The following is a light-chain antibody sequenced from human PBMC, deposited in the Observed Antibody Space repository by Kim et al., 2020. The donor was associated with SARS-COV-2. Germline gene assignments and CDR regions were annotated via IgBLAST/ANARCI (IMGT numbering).Light chain of an antibody. CDR1: QSISSW. CDR3: QQYNTYSGDS. J-gene: IGKJ2*03. CDR2: KAS. V-gene: IGKV1-5*03. Sequence: DIQMTQSPSTLSASVRDRVTITCRASQSISSWLAWYQQKPGKAPKLLIYKASSLGSGVPSRFSGSGSGTEFTLTISSLQPDDFATYYCQQYNTYSGDSFGQGTKLEI.